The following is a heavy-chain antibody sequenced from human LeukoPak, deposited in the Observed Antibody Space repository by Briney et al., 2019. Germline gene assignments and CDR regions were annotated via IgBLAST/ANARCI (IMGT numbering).Heavy chain of an antibody. CDR2: IYTSGST. Sequence: SETLSLTCAVSGDSISSNYYWSWIRQPAGKGLEWIGRIYTSGSTNYNPSLKSRVTMSVDTSKNQFSLKLSSVTAADTAVYYCARNLNGNDYWGQGTLVTVSS. CDR1: GDSISSNYY. CDR3: ARNLNGNDY. V-gene: IGHV4-4*07. D-gene: IGHD1-14*01. J-gene: IGHJ4*02.